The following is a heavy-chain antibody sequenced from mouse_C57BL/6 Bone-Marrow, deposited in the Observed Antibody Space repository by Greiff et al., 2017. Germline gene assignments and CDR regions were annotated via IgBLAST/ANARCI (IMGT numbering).Heavy chain of an antibody. Sequence: QVHVKQSGPGLVQPSQSLSITCTASGFSLTGYGVHWVRQSPGKGLEWLGVIWSGGSTDSNAAFISRLSISKDNSKSQVFFKMNSLRADDTAIYYCARNRWGNGYDGVLYAMDYWGQGTSVTVSS. V-gene: IGHV2-2*01. CDR1: GFSLTGYG. CDR2: IWSGGST. J-gene: IGHJ4*01. CDR3: ARNRWGNGYDGVLYAMDY. D-gene: IGHD2-2*01.